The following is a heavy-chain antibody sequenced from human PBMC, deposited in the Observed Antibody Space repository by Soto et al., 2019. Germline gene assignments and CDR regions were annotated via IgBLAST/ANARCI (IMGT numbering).Heavy chain of an antibody. V-gene: IGHV3-53*04. CDR3: ARGKPDYGDYGCYYYYYMDV. CDR2: IYSGGST. Sequence: EVQLVESGGGLVQPGGSLRLSCAASGFTVSSNYMSWVRQAPGKGLEWVSVIYSGGSTYYADSVKGRFSISRHNSKNTLYLQMNSLRAEDTAVYYCARGKPDYGDYGCYYYYYMDVCGKGTTVTVSS. D-gene: IGHD4-17*01. CDR1: GFTVSSNY. J-gene: IGHJ6*03.